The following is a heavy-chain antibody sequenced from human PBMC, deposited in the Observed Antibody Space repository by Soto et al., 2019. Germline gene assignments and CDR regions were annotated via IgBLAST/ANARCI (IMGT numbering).Heavy chain of an antibody. CDR1: GFTFSSYA. CDR3: AQIGQQLIGTKLRDY. CDR2: ISGSGGST. V-gene: IGHV3-23*01. J-gene: IGHJ4*02. Sequence: EVQLLESGGDLVQPGGSLRLSCAASGFTFSSYAMSWVRQAPGKGLEWVSGISGSGGSTYYVDSVKGRFTISRDNSKNTLYLQMNSLRAEDTAVYYCAQIGQQLIGTKLRDYWGQGTLVAVSS. D-gene: IGHD6-13*01.